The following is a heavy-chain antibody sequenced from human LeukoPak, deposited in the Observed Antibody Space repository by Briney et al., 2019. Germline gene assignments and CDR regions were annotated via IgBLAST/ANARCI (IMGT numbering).Heavy chain of an antibody. J-gene: IGHJ3*02. CDR1: GDSISGYY. Sequence: SETLSLTCAVSGDSISGYYWSWIRQPPGKGLEWIGYIHNGDSNYNPSLKSRVTISVDTSKNQFSLKLTSVTAADTAVYYCARYRAFDIWGRGTMVTVSS. CDR2: IHNGDS. V-gene: IGHV4-59*01. CDR3: ARYRAFDI.